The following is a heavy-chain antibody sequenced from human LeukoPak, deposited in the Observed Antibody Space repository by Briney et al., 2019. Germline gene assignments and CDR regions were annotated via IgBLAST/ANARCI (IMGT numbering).Heavy chain of an antibody. CDR2: IYYSGNT. CDR3: AGDGGAARPWFDP. J-gene: IGHJ5*02. Sequence: SETLSLTCTVSGGSISSYYWSWIRQPPGKGLEWIGYIYYSGNTNYNPSLKSRVTISVDTSRNQFSLKLSSVTAADTAVYYCAGDGGAARPWFDPWGQGTLVTVSS. D-gene: IGHD6-6*01. CDR1: GGSISSYY. V-gene: IGHV4-59*01.